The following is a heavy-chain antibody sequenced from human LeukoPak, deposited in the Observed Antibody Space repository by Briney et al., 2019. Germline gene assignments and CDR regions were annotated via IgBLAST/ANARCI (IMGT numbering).Heavy chain of an antibody. Sequence: GGSLRLSCAASGFTFSDYEMNWVRQAPGKGLEWVSYISSSGSTIYYADSVKGRFTISRDNAKNSLFLQMNSPRAEDTAVYYCARDFYYGSGRFDYWGQGTLATVSS. J-gene: IGHJ4*02. V-gene: IGHV3-48*03. CDR1: GFTFSDYE. CDR3: ARDFYYGSGRFDY. CDR2: ISSSGSTI. D-gene: IGHD3-10*01.